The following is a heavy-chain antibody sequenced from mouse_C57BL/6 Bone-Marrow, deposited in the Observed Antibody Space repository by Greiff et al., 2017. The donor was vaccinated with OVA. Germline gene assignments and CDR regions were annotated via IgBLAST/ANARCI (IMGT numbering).Heavy chain of an antibody. CDR2: INPNNGGT. V-gene: IGHV1-18*01. J-gene: IGHJ4*01. CDR1: GYTFTDYN. Sequence: DVQLQESGPELVKPGASVKIPCKASGYTFTDYNMDWVKQSHGKSLEWIGDINPNNGGTIYNQKFKGKATLTVDKSSSTAYMELRSLTSEDTAVYYCARFNYGRGYAMDYWGQGTSVTVSS. CDR3: ARFNYGRGYAMDY. D-gene: IGHD1-1*01.